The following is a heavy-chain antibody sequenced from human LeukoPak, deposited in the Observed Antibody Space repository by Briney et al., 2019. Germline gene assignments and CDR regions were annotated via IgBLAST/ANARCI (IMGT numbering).Heavy chain of an antibody. D-gene: IGHD6-13*01. Sequence: GGSLRLSCAASGFTFSSYGMHWVRQAPGKGLEWVAFIRYDGSNKYYADSVKGRFTISRDNSKNTLYLQMNSLRAEDTAVYYCAKVSRQQLTYYYYYYYMDVWGKGTTVTISS. J-gene: IGHJ6*03. CDR1: GFTFSSYG. CDR3: AKVSRQQLTYYYYYYYMDV. V-gene: IGHV3-30*02. CDR2: IRYDGSNK.